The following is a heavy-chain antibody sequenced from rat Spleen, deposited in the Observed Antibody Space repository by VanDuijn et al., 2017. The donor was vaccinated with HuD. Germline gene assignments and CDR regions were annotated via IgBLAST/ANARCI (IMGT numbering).Heavy chain of an antibody. J-gene: IGHJ2*01. V-gene: IGHV5-25*01. CDR3: AKRGWYYFDY. CDR1: GFTFSSFV. Sequence: EVQLVESGGGLVQPGRSLKLSCAASGFTFSSFVMAWVRDAPKKGLEWVASITSAGDNTFYPDSVKGRFTISRDNAKSTLYLHMDSLRSEDTATYYCAKRGWYYFDYWGQGVMVTVSS. CDR2: ITSAGDNT.